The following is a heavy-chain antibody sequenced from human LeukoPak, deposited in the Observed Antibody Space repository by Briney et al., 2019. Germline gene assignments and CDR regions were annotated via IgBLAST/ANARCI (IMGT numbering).Heavy chain of an antibody. Sequence: ASVKVSCKASGYTFTSYGISWVRQAPGQGLEWMGWISAYNGNTNYAQKLQGRVTMTTDTSTSTAYMELRSLRSDDTAVCYCARDRGPLYCTNGVCYESASGSRVPDYWGQGTLVTVSS. CDR2: ISAYNGNT. CDR3: ARDRGPLYCTNGVCYESASGSRVPDY. J-gene: IGHJ4*02. CDR1: GYTFTSYG. D-gene: IGHD2-8*01. V-gene: IGHV1-18*01.